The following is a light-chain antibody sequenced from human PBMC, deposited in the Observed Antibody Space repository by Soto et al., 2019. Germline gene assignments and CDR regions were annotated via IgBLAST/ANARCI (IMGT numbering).Light chain of an antibody. J-gene: IGKJ4*01. CDR1: QNIRTY. CDR2: DVS. Sequence: IVLSQSPATLSLSPGERATLSCRAGQNIRTYLAWYQQKSGQPPRLLIYDVSNRATGTPARFSGSGSGTDFTLTINSLEPEDSAVYYCQQRYNWLSFGGGTKVDIK. V-gene: IGKV3-11*01. CDR3: QQRYNWLS.